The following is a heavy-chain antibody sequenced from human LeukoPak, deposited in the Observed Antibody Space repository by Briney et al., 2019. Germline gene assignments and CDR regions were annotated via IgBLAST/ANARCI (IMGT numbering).Heavy chain of an antibody. CDR2: IYYSGST. D-gene: IGHD6-19*01. Sequence: PSETLSLTCTVSGGSISSYYWSWIRQPPGKGLERIGYIYYSGSTNYNPSLKSRVTISVDTSKNQFSLKLSSVTAADTAVYYCAREGGYSSGWKGNWFDPWGQGTLVTVSS. CDR3: AREGGYSSGWKGNWFDP. CDR1: GGSISSYY. V-gene: IGHV4-59*01. J-gene: IGHJ5*02.